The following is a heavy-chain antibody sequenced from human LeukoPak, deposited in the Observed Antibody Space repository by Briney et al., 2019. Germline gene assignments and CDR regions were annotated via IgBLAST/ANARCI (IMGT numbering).Heavy chain of an antibody. CDR3: ARVGVPQYAFDI. J-gene: IGHJ3*02. CDR1: GFTFSSYW. CDR2: INSDGRIT. Sequence: GGSLRLSCVASGFTFSSYWMHWVRLVPGKGPVWVSRINSDGRITSYADSVKGRFTISRDNAKTTLYLQMNSLRAEDTAVYSCARVGVPQYAFDIWGQGTWVTVSS. V-gene: IGHV3-74*01. D-gene: IGHD2-2*01.